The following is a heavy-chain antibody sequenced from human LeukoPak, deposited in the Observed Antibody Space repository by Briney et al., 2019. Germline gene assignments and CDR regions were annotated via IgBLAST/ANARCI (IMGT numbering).Heavy chain of an antibody. J-gene: IGHJ2*01. CDR1: GGSISSGGYY. CDR2: IYYSGST. Sequence: SQTLSLTCTVSGGSISSGGYYWSWIRQHPGKGLEWIGYIYYSGSTYYNPSLKSRVTISVDTSKNQFSLKLSSVTAADTAVYYCARRTDDSSGYYYTRHYWYFDLWGRGTLVTVSS. V-gene: IGHV4-31*03. CDR3: ARRTDDSSGYYYTRHYWYFDL. D-gene: IGHD3-22*01.